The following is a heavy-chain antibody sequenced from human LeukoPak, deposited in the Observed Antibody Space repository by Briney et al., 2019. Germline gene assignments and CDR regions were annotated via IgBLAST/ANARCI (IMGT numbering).Heavy chain of an antibody. CDR3: ARDRSGYVTNMDV. Sequence: ASVKVSCKAAGYTFTIYGISWVRQAPGQGLEWMGWISAYNGNTNYSQKLQGRVTMTTDTSTSTAYMELRSLRSDDTAVYYCARDRSGYVTNMDVWGKGTTVTVSS. J-gene: IGHJ6*03. D-gene: IGHD5-12*01. V-gene: IGHV1-18*01. CDR1: GYTFTIYG. CDR2: ISAYNGNT.